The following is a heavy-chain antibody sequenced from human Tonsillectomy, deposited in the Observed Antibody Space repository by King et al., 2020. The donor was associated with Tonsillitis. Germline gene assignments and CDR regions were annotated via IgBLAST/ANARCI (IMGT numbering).Heavy chain of an antibody. CDR2: IYPGVSAT. J-gene: IGHJ4*02. CDR3: AGQGSTTVTTPLDY. Sequence: QLVQSGAEVKKPGESLKLSCKGSGYSFTSYWIGWVRQMPGKGLEWMGIIYPGVSATRYSPSFHGKVTITADKSISTAYLQGSRLKASDTAMYYCAGQGSTTVTTPLDYWGQGTLVTVSS. D-gene: IGHD4-11*01. CDR1: GYSFTSYW. V-gene: IGHV5-51*01.